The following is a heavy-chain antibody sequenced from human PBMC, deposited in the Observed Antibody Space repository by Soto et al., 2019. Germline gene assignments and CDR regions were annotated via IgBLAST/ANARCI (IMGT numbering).Heavy chain of an antibody. J-gene: IGHJ4*02. CDR1: GFTFSSYW. CDR2: INSDGSST. CDR3: ARGGIALVYTFDY. V-gene: IGHV3-74*01. Sequence: GGSLILSCAASGFTFSSYWMHWVRQAPGKGLVWVSRINSDGSSTSYADSVKGRFTISRDNAKNTLYLQMNSLRAEDTAVYYCARGGIALVYTFDYWGQGTLVTVSS. D-gene: IGHD6-19*01.